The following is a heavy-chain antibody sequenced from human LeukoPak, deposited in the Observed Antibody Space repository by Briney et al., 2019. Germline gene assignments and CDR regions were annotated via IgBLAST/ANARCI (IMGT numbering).Heavy chain of an antibody. D-gene: IGHD6-13*01. CDR3: ARAGGLSSSWYLDY. CDR2: INPNSGGT. Sequence: GASVKVSCKASGYTFTGYYMHWVRQAPGQGLEWMGWINPNSGGTNYAQKLQGRVTMTTDRSTSTAYMELRSLRSDDTAVYYCARAGGLSSSWYLDYWGQGTLVTVSS. V-gene: IGHV1-2*02. CDR1: GYTFTGYY. J-gene: IGHJ4*02.